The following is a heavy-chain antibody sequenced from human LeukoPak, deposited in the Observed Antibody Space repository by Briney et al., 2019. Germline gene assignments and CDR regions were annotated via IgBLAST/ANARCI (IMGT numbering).Heavy chain of an antibody. D-gene: IGHD3-10*01. CDR2: IYHSGST. V-gene: IGHV4-38-2*01. CDR3: ARLTNWFDP. Sequence: SETLSLTCAASGYSFSSGYNWGWIRQPPGKGLEWIGSIYHSGSTYYNPSLKSRVTISVDTSKNQFSLKLSSVTAADTAVYYCARLTNWFDPWGQGTLVTVSS. CDR1: GYSFSSGYN. J-gene: IGHJ5*02.